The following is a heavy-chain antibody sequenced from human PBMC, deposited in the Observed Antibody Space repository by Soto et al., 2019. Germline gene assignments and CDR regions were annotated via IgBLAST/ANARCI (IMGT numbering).Heavy chain of an antibody. Sequence: ASVKVSCKASGYTFTGYYMHWVRQAPGQGLEWMGWINPNSGGTNYAQKLQGWVSISVDTSKNHFSLYLNSVTAADTAVYYCARDIFRGANDLWGQGTLVTVS. CDR1: GYTFTGYY. D-gene: IGHD2-15*01. CDR3: ARDIFRGANDL. V-gene: IGHV1-2*04. CDR2: INPNSGGT. J-gene: IGHJ5*02.